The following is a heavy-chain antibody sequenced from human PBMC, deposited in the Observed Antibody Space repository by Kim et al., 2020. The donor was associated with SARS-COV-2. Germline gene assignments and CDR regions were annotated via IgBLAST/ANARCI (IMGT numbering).Heavy chain of an antibody. Sequence: GGSLRLSCAASGFTFRNYSMHWVRQAPGKWLEWVSLISYDGSNKYYGDTVKGRFTISRDNSKNTVYLRMNYLRAEDTAIYYCAKGRGYFDWLFSDWGQGTLVTVSS. D-gene: IGHD3-9*01. CDR3: AKGRGYFDWLFSD. V-gene: IGHV3-30*04. CDR2: ISYDGSNK. J-gene: IGHJ4*02. CDR1: GFTFRNYS.